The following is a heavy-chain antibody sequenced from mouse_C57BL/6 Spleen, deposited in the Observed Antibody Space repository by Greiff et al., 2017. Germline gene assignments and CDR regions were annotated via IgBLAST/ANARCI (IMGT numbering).Heavy chain of an antibody. J-gene: IGHJ2*01. CDR1: GYTFTSYW. Sequence: QVQLQQSGAELVKPGASVKMSCKASGYTFTSYWITWVKQRPGQGLEWIGDIYPGSGSTNYNEKFKSKATLTVDTSSSTAYMQLSSLTSEDSAVYYCARRDHYYGSYSFDYWGQGTTLTVSS. V-gene: IGHV1-55*01. CDR3: ARRDHYYGSYSFDY. CDR2: IYPGSGST. D-gene: IGHD1-1*01.